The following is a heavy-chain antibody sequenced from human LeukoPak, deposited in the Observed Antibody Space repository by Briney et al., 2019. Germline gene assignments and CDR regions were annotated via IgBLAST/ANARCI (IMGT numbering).Heavy chain of an antibody. Sequence: GGSLRLSCTASGFTFRNYGMNWVRQAPGKGLEWVAGIWYDGSNKDYVDSVKGRFTISRDNSKNTLYLQMNSLRAEDTAVYYCARGGLLSYYFDYWGQGTLVTVSS. J-gene: IGHJ4*02. V-gene: IGHV3-33*01. CDR3: ARGGLLSYYFDY. CDR1: GFTFRNYG. D-gene: IGHD2-2*01. CDR2: IWYDGSNK.